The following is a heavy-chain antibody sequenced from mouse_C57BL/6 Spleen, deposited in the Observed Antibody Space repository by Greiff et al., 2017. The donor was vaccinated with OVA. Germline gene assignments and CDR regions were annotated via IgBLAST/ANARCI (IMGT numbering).Heavy chain of an antibody. V-gene: IGHV3-6*01. CDR2: ISYDGSN. J-gene: IGHJ1*03. CDR3: AREPYEGYFDV. CDR1: GYSITSGYY. Sequence: EVHLVESGPGLVKPSQSLSLTCSVTGYSITSGYYWNWIRQFPGNKLEWMGYISYDGSNNYNPSLKNRISITRDTSKNQFFLKLHSVTTEDTATYYCAREPYEGYFDVWGTGTTVTVSS. D-gene: IGHD1-1*01.